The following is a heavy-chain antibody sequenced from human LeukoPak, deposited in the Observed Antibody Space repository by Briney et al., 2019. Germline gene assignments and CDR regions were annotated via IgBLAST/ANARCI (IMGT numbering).Heavy chain of an antibody. Sequence: PGGSLRLSCAASGFTFSSYGMHWVRQAPGKGLEWVSFIRYDGSNEYYADSVKGRFTISRDNSKNTLYLQMNSLRAGDTAVYYCASTPNGVAAIYFDYWGQGTLVTVSS. CDR1: GFTFSSYG. CDR2: IRYDGSNE. V-gene: IGHV3-30*02. J-gene: IGHJ4*02. D-gene: IGHD2-15*01. CDR3: ASTPNGVAAIYFDY.